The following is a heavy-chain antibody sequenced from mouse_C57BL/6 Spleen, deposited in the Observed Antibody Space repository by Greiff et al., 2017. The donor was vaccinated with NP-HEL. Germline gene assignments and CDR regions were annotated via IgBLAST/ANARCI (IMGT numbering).Heavy chain of an antibody. CDR3: ARSKGLGNYVLMDY. V-gene: IGHV1-64*01. Sequence: QVQLKQPGAELVKPGASVKLSCKASGYTFTSYWMHWVKQRPGQGLEWIGMIHPNSGSTNYNEKFKSKATLTVDKSSSTAYMQLSSLTSEDSAVYYCARSKGLGNYVLMDYWGQGTSVTVSS. CDR2: IHPNSGST. CDR1: GYTFTSYW. D-gene: IGHD2-1*01. J-gene: IGHJ4*01.